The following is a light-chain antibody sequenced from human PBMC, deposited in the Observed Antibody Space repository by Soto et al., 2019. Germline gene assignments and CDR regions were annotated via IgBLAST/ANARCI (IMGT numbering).Light chain of an antibody. V-gene: IGLV2-14*01. CDR1: SSDVGGYTY. CDR3: SSYTSSSTLYV. J-gene: IGLJ1*01. Sequence: QSALTQPASVSGSPIQSITISCTGASSDVGGYTYVSWYQQHPGKAPKLMIYEVNNRPSGVSHRFSGSKSGNTASLTISGLQAEDEADYYCSSYTSSSTLYVFGTGTKVTVL. CDR2: EVN.